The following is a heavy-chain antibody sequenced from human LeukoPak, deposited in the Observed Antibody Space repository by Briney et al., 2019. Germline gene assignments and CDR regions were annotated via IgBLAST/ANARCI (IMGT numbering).Heavy chain of an antibody. CDR2: ISSSGSTI. CDR3: ARPTWTNYMDV. CDR1: GFTFSSYE. J-gene: IGHJ6*03. Sequence: GGSLRLSCAASGFTFSSYEMNWVRRAPGKGLEWVSYISSSGSTIYYADSVKGRFTISRDNAKNSVSLQMNSLRAEDTAVYFCARPTWTNYMDVWGKGTAVTISS. V-gene: IGHV3-48*03. D-gene: IGHD3/OR15-3a*01.